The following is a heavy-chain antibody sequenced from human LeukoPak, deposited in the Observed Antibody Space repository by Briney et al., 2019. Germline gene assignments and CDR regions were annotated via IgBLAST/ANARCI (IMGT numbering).Heavy chain of an antibody. CDR3: ARETVKQWLVSHYYYYMDV. Sequence: SETLSLTCTVSGGSISSYYWSWIRQPAGKGLEWIGRIYTSGSTNYNPSLKSRVTMSVDTSKNQFSLKLSSVTAADTAVYYCARETVKQWLVSHYYYYMDVWGKGTTVTVSS. V-gene: IGHV4-4*07. J-gene: IGHJ6*03. D-gene: IGHD6-19*01. CDR1: GGSISSYY. CDR2: IYTSGST.